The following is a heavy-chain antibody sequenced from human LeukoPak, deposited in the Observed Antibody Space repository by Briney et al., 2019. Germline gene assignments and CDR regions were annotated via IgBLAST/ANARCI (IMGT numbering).Heavy chain of an antibody. CDR2: ISGSGGST. CDR3: ARSGGYCSSTTCYYYSGMDV. J-gene: IGHJ6*02. V-gene: IGHV3-23*01. D-gene: IGHD2-2*01. Sequence: GGSLRLSCAASGFTFSSYAMSWVRQAPGKGLEWVSAISGSGGSTYYADSVKGRFTISRDNSKNTLYLQMNSLRAEDTAVYYCARSGGYCSSTTCYYYSGMDVWGQGTTVTVSS. CDR1: GFTFSSYA.